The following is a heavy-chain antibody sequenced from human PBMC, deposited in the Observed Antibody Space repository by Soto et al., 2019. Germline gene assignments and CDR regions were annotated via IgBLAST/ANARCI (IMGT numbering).Heavy chain of an antibody. CDR1: GYSFTSYW. D-gene: IGHD3-9*01. CDR2: IDPSDSYT. Sequence: GESLKISCKVSGYSFTSYWISWVRQMPGKGLEWMGRIDPSDSYTNYSPSFQGHVTISADKSISTAYLQWSSLKASDTAMYYCATLILTQVTPDSYYYYGMEVRGQGTTVTVSS. V-gene: IGHV5-10-1*01. J-gene: IGHJ6*01. CDR3: ATLILTQVTPDSYYYYGMEV.